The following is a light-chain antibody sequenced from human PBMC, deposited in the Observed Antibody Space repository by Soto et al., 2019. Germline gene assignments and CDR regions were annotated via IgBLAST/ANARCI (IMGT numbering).Light chain of an antibody. CDR2: WAS. J-gene: IGKJ1*01. V-gene: IGKV4-1*01. CDR3: QQYYSTPRT. Sequence: DIVMTQSPDSLAVSLGERATFNCKSSQNLLYSSNNKSYLAWYQQSPGQPPKLLIYWASTRESGVPDRFYGSGSGTDFTLTISSLQAEDVAVYYCQQYYSTPRTFGQGTRVEIK. CDR1: QNLLYSSNNKSY.